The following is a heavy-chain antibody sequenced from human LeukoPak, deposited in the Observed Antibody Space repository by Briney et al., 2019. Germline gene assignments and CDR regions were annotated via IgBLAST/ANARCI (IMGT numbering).Heavy chain of an antibody. D-gene: IGHD3-22*01. Sequence: GGSLRLSCAASGFTFSTYAMSWVRQAPGKGLEWVSAISDSGGSTYYADSVKGRFTISRDNSKNTLYLQMNSLTAEDTAVYYCATIPEADRELMCWGQGTLVTVSS. CDR2: ISDSGGST. CDR1: GFTFSTYA. V-gene: IGHV3-23*01. CDR3: ATIPEADRELMC. J-gene: IGHJ4*02.